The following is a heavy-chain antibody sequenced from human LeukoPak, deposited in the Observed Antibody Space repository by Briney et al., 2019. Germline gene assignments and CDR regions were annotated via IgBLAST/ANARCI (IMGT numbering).Heavy chain of an antibody. V-gene: IGHV3-74*01. CDR1: GFTFSSHW. J-gene: IGHJ4*02. CDR3: ARETATGWN. Sequence: GGSLTLSCAASGFTFSSHWMHWVRQAPGKGLVWVSHINSDGSTTTYAVSVRGRFTISRDNAENTVDLQMNSLRAEDTAMYYCARETATGWNWGQGTLVTVSS. D-gene: IGHD3-3*01. CDR2: INSDGSTT.